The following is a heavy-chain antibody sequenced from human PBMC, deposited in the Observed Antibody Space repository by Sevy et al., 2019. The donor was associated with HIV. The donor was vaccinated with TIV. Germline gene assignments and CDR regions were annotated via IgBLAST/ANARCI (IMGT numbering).Heavy chain of an antibody. Sequence: ASVKVSFKASGYSFTNYAIHWVRQAPGQGLEWMGWIKTDNGNTKYSQRFQGRVTITRDTSATTAYMEMSSLRYDDTALYFCARGKGGILGVVVGQFDSWGQGTLVTVSS. D-gene: IGHD3-3*01. V-gene: IGHV1-3*04. CDR3: ARGKGGILGVVVGQFDS. CDR2: IKTDNGNT. CDR1: GYSFTNYA. J-gene: IGHJ4*02.